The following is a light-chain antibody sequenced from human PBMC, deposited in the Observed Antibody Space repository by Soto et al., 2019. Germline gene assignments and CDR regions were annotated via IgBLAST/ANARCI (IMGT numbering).Light chain of an antibody. Sequence: QSVLTQPASVSGSPGQSITISCTGTSSDVRGYNYVSWYQQHPGKAPKLMIYEVSNRPSGVSNRFSGSKSGNTASLTISGLQAEDEGDYYCSSYTSSSTYVFGTGTKVTVL. CDR3: SSYTSSSTYV. CDR1: SSDVRGYNY. J-gene: IGLJ1*01. V-gene: IGLV2-14*01. CDR2: EVS.